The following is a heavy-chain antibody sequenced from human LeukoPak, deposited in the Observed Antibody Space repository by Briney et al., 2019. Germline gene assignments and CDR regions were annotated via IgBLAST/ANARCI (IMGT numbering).Heavy chain of an antibody. CDR1: GFPFSDYW. J-gene: IGHJ4*02. V-gene: IGHV3-7*01. CDR3: SRSLDY. Sequence: GGSLRLSCAASGFPFSDYWMDWVRQAPGKGMEWVAKIKQDGSEEYYADSVKGRFTISRDNAKSSLYLQMNSLRAEDTAVYYCSRSLDYWGQGALVAVSS. CDR2: IKQDGSEE.